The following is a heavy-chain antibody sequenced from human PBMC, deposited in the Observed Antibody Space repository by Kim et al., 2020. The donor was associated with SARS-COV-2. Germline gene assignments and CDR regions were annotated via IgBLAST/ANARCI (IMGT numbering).Heavy chain of an antibody. CDR2: ISGSGGST. V-gene: IGHV3-23*01. CDR1: GFTFSSYA. J-gene: IGHJ6*02. Sequence: GGSLRLSCAASGFTFSSYAMSWVRQAPGKGLEWVSAISGSGGSTYYADSVKGRFTISRDNSKNTLYLQMNSLRAEDTAVYYCAKDQATTNYYYYGMDVWGQGTTVTVSS. D-gene: IGHD4-17*01. CDR3: AKDQATTNYYYYGMDV.